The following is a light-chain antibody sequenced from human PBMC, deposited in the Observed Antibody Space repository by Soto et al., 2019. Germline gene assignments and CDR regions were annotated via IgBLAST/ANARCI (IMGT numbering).Light chain of an antibody. CDR1: QSVSSSS. J-gene: IGKJ4*01. V-gene: IGKV3-20*01. CDR2: GAS. CDR3: QQYGSSPT. Sequence: EIVLTQSPGTLALSPGERATPSCRASQSVSSSSLAWYQRRRGQAPRLLVYGASSRATGIPDRFSGSGSGTDFTLTISRLEPADLAVYYCQQYGSSPTFGGGTKVDIK.